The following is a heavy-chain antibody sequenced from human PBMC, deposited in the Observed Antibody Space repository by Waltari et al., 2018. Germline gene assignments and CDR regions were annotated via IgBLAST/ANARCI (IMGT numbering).Heavy chain of an antibody. J-gene: IGHJ5*01. D-gene: IGHD2-15*01. V-gene: IGHV3-23*01. CDR2: IINSGGNT. CDR1: GFSFSNYD. CDR3: TSWRVVAGTGWFDS. Sequence: EVQLLESGGGLVQPGGSLRLSCAASGFSFSNYDMAWVRQAPGKGLGWVSGIINSGGNTDNGDFVKGRFAISRDNSRNTLHLQMNGLRAEDTAIYYCTSWRVVAGTGWFDSWGQGTLVTVSS.